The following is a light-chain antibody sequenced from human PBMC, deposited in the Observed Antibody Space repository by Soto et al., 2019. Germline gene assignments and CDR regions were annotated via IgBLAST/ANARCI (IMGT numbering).Light chain of an antibody. J-gene: IGLJ1*01. CDR2: EVN. CDR1: SRDIGAYDY. CDR3: SSYAGRDTVV. V-gene: IGLV2-14*01. Sequence: QSVLTQPASLSGSPGQSITISCTGTSRDIGAYDYVSWFQQHPGKAPKLMISEVNNRPSGVSNRFSGSKSGNTASLTVSGLLAEDEGDYYCSSYAGRDTVVFGSGTKVTVL.